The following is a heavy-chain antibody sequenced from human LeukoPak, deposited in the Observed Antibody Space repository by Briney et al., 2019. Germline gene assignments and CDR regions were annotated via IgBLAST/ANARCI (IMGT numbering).Heavy chain of an antibody. D-gene: IGHD2-8*01. Sequence: GGSLRLSCAASGFTFSSYGMHWVRQAPGKGLEWVSVIYGGGSTYYADSVKGRFTISRDNSKNTLYLQMNSLRAEDTAVYYCARTGDCTNGICYTADFDYWGRGTLVTVSS. V-gene: IGHV3-53*01. CDR2: IYGGGST. J-gene: IGHJ4*02. CDR1: GFTFSSYG. CDR3: ARTGDCTNGICYTADFDY.